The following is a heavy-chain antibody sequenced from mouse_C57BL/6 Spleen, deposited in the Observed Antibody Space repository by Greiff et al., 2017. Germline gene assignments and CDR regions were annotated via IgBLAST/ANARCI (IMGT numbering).Heavy chain of an antibody. CDR2: IDPSDSYT. V-gene: IGHV1-59*01. CDR3: ARSYSNSYAMDY. CDR1: GYTFTSYW. J-gene: IGHJ4*01. D-gene: IGHD2-5*01. Sequence: VQLQQPGAELVRPGTSVKLSCKASGYTFTSYWMHWVKQRPGQGLEWIGVIDPSDSYTNYNQKFKGKATLTVDTSSSTAYMQLSSLTSEDSAVYYCARSYSNSYAMDYWGQGTSVTVSS.